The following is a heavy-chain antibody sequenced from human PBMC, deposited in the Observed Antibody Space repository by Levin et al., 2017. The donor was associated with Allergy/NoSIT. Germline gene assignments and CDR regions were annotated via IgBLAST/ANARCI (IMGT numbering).Heavy chain of an antibody. Sequence: PGGSLRLSCKGSGYSFTSYWIGWVRQMPGKGLEWMGIIYPGDSDTRYSPSFQGQVTISADKSISTAYLQWSSLKASDTAMYYCAIVRGSYPLYDAFDIWGQGTMVTVSS. CDR1: GYSFTSYW. CDR2: IYPGDSDT. J-gene: IGHJ3*02. D-gene: IGHD3-10*01. CDR3: AIVRGSYPLYDAFDI. V-gene: IGHV5-51*01.